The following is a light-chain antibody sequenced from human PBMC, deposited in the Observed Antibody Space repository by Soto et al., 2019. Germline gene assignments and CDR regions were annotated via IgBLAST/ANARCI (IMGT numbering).Light chain of an antibody. CDR3: QQSYTTWT. CDR2: AAS. J-gene: IGKJ1*01. Sequence: DIQMTQSPSSLSASVGDRVIIAFRASQSISNYLNWYQQKPGKAPKLLIYAASSLQSGVPSRFSGSGSGTDFTLTISSLQPEDFATYYCQQSYTTWTFGQGTKVDI. V-gene: IGKV1-39*01. CDR1: QSISNY.